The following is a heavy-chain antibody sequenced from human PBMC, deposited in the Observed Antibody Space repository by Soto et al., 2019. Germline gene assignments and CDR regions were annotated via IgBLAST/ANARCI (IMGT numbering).Heavy chain of an antibody. J-gene: IGHJ4*02. V-gene: IGHV3-49*03. CDR3: TRENGGSTGYYFDY. CDR1: GFTFGDYA. Sequence: GGSLRLSCTASGFTFGDYAMSWFRQAPGKGLEWVGFIRSKAYGGTTEYAASVKGRFTISRDDSKSIAYLQMNSLKTEDTVVYYCTRENGGSTGYYFDYWGQGTLVTVS. D-gene: IGHD2-8*01. CDR2: IRSKAYGGTT.